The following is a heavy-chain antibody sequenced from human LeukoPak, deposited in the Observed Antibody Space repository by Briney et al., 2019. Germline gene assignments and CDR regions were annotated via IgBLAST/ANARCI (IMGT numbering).Heavy chain of an antibody. J-gene: IGHJ3*01. Sequence: PSETLSLTCTVSGGSISSHYWSWLRQPPGKGLEWIGYIHTSGSNNQYPSLKSRVTISVDKSKNHFSLRLTSVTAADTAVYYCARLSAAVHLGAFDLWGQGTMVTVSS. V-gene: IGHV4-4*09. CDR1: GGSISSHY. CDR2: IHTSGSN. CDR3: ARLSAAVHLGAFDL. D-gene: IGHD3-3*01.